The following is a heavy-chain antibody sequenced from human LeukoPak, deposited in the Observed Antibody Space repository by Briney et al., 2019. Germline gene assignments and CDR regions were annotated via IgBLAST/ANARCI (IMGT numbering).Heavy chain of an antibody. Sequence: SETLSLTCDVTGVSISSSSYYWAWIRQPPGKGLEWIGSIYYSGSTYYNPSLKSRVTISVDTSKNQFSLRLSSVTAADTAVYYCATYRPVWGIDYWGQGTLVTVSS. V-gene: IGHV4-39*01. CDR3: ATYRPVWGIDY. CDR2: IYYSGST. J-gene: IGHJ4*01. D-gene: IGHD3-16*01. CDR1: GVSISSSSYY.